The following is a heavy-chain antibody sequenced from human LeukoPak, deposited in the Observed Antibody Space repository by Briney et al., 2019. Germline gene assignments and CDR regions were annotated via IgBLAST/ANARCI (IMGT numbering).Heavy chain of an antibody. CDR1: GFTFSGYA. V-gene: IGHV3-23*01. CDR2: ISGSGYST. J-gene: IGHJ4*02. Sequence: GGSLRLSCAASGFTFSGYAMSWVRQAPGKGLEWVSTISGSGYSTYYADSVKGRFTISRDNSKNTLYLQMNSLRAEDTAVYYCAKHIMTGTWSFDSWGQGTLVTVSS. CDR3: AKHIMTGTWSFDS. D-gene: IGHD3-9*01.